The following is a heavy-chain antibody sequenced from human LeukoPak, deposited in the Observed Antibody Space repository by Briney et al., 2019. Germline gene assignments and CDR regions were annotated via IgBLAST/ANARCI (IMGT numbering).Heavy chain of an antibody. CDR2: IIPIFGTA. V-gene: IGHV1-69*05. CDR1: GGTFSSYA. D-gene: IGHD3-9*01. Sequence: ASVKVSCKASGGTFSSYAISWVRQAPGQGLEWMGGIIPIFGTANYAQKFQGRVTITTDESTSTAYMELSSLRSEDTAVYYCARDLRTCDILTGYTHIYYMDVWGKGTTVTVSS. J-gene: IGHJ6*03. CDR3: ARDLRTCDILTGYTHIYYMDV.